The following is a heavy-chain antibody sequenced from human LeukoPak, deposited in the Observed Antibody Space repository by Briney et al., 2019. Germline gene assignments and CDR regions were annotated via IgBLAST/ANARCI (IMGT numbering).Heavy chain of an antibody. J-gene: IGHJ6*03. D-gene: IGHD2-2*02. Sequence: PGGSLRLSCAASGFSFSNYGMHWVRQAPGKGLEWVALIRHDGSDIYYADSVKGRFTISRDNSRNTLYLQMNSLRAEDTAVYYCAKNPKGCSSTSCYTESYYYYYYMDVWGKGTTVTVSS. CDR1: GFSFSNYG. CDR3: AKNPKGCSSTSCYTESYYYYYYMDV. CDR2: IRHDGSDI. V-gene: IGHV3-30*02.